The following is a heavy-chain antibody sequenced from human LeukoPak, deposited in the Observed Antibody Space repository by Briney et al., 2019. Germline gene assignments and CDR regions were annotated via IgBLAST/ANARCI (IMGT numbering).Heavy chain of an antibody. J-gene: IGHJ4*02. CDR3: ARDDSTDYGFDY. V-gene: IGHV3-21*01. D-gene: IGHD4-17*01. Sequence: GGSLRLSCAASGFTFSSYSMDWVRQAPGKGLEWVSSISSSSSYIYYADSVKGRFTISRDNAKNSLYPQMNSLRAEDTAVYYCARDDSTDYGFDYWGQGTLVTVSS. CDR2: ISSSSSYI. CDR1: GFTFSSYS.